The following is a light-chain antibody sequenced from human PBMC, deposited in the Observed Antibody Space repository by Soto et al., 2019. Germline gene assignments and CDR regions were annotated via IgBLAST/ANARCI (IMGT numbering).Light chain of an antibody. CDR3: AAWDDSLSGVV. J-gene: IGLJ2*01. CDR1: SSNIGSNY. CDR2: RNN. Sequence: QSVVTQPPSASGTPGQRVTISCSGSSSNIGSNYVYWYQQLPGTAPKLLMYRNNQRPSGVPDRFSGSKSGTSASLAISGLRSEDEADYHCAAWDDSLSGVVFGGGTQLTVL. V-gene: IGLV1-47*01.